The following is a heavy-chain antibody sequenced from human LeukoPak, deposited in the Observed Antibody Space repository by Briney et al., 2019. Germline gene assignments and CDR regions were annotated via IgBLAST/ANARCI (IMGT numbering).Heavy chain of an antibody. J-gene: IGHJ4*02. CDR1: GFTFSSYA. CDR3: ARAEVRGYYFDY. V-gene: IGHV3-30*04. CDR2: ISYDGSNK. D-gene: IGHD3-10*01. Sequence: PGGSLRLSCAASGFTFSSYAMHWVRQAAGKGLEWVAVISYDGSNKYYADSVKGRFTISRDNSKNTLYLQMNSLRAEDTAVYYCARAEVRGYYFDYWGQGTLVTVSS.